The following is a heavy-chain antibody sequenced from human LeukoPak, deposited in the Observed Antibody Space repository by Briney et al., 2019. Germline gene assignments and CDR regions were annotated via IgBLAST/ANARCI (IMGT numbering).Heavy chain of an antibody. Sequence: ASVTLSCKASGYTFTSYGISWGRQAPGQGREWMGWISAYNGNTNYAQKLQGRVTMTTDTSTSTAYMELRSLRSDATAVYYCARTWSGWGYYFDYWGQGTLVTVSS. CDR2: ISAYNGNT. CDR1: GYTFTSYG. V-gene: IGHV1-18*01. J-gene: IGHJ4*02. D-gene: IGHD3-3*01. CDR3: ARTWSGWGYYFDY.